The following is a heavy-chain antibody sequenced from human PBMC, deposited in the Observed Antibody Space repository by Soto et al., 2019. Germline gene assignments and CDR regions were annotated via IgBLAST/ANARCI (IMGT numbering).Heavy chain of an antibody. CDR1: GGSISSYY. D-gene: IGHD3-22*01. Sequence: NPSETLSLTCTVSGGSISSYYWSWIRQPPGKGLEWIGYIYYSGSTNYNPSLKSRVTISVDTSKNQFSLKLSSVTAADTAVYYCAGTYYYDSSGYLFFDYWGQGTLVTVSS. V-gene: IGHV4-59*08. CDR3: AGTYYYDSSGYLFFDY. CDR2: IYYSGST. J-gene: IGHJ4*02.